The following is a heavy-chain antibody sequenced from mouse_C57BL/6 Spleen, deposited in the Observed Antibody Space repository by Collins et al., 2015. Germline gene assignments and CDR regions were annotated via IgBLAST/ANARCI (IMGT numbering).Heavy chain of an antibody. V-gene: IGHV1-61*01. J-gene: IGHJ4*01. CDR1: GYTFTSYW. D-gene: IGHD2-5*01. CDR2: IYPSDSET. CDR3: ARGYYSNAMDY. Sequence: QVQLQQPGAELVRPGSSVKLSCKASGYTFTSYWMDWVKQRPGQGLEWIGNIYPSDSETHYNQKFKDKATLTVDKSSSTAYVQLSSLTSEDSAVYYCARGYYSNAMDYWGQGTSVTVSS.